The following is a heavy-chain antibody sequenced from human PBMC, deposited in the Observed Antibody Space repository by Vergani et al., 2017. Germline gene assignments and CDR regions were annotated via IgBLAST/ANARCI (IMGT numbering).Heavy chain of an antibody. J-gene: IGHJ3*02. D-gene: IGHD3-9*01. CDR3: ARTGLRYFDWLLLVDAFYI. V-gene: IGHV1-18*01. CDR1: GYTSTSYG. Sequence: QVQLVQSGAEVKKPGASVKVSCKASGYTSTSYGISWVRQAPGQGLEWMGWISAYNGNTNYAQKLQGIVTMTTDTSTSTAYMELRSLRSDDTAVYYCARTGLRYFDWLLLVDAFYIWGQGTMVTVSS. CDR2: ISAYNGNT.